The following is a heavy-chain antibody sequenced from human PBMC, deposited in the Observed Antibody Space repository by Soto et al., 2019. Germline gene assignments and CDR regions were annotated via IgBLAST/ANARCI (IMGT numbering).Heavy chain of an antibody. Sequence: EVQLLESGGGLVQPGGSLRLSCAASGFTFSSYAMSWVRQAPGKGLEWVSAISGSGGSTYYADSVKGRFTISRDNSKNTLSLQMNSLRAEDTAVYYCANDQGGDNWNDACAFDIWGQGTMVTVSS. V-gene: IGHV3-23*01. CDR2: ISGSGGST. CDR1: GFTFSSYA. CDR3: ANDQGGDNWNDACAFDI. D-gene: IGHD1-1*01. J-gene: IGHJ3*02.